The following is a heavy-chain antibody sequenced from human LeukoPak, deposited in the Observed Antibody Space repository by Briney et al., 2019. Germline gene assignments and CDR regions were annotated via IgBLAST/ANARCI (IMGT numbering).Heavy chain of an antibody. J-gene: IGHJ5*02. V-gene: IGHV4-39*07. CDR1: GGSISSNTYY. D-gene: IGHD6-13*01. CDR3: ARGKYSSSWYKYNWFDP. CDR2: IYYSGST. Sequence: SETLSLTCTVSGGSISSNTYYWGWIRQPPGKGLEWIGSIYYSGSTYYNPSLKSRVTISVDTSKNQFSLKLSSVTAADTAVYYCARGKYSSSWYKYNWFDPWGQGTLVTVSS.